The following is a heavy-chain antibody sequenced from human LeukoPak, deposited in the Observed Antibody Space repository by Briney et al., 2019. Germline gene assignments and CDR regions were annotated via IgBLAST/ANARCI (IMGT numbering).Heavy chain of an antibody. Sequence: ASVKVSCKASGYTFTSYGISWVRQAPGQGLEWMGWISAYNGNTNYAQKLQGRVTMTTDTSTSTAYMELRSLRSDGTAVYYCARDFRTAGYYYYMDVWGKGTTVTVSS. CDR1: GYTFTSYG. CDR3: ARDFRTAGYYYYMDV. V-gene: IGHV1-18*01. CDR2: ISAYNGNT. J-gene: IGHJ6*03. D-gene: IGHD3/OR15-3a*01.